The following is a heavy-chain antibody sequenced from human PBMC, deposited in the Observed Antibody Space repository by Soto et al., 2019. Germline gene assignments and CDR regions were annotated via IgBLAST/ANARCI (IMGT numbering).Heavy chain of an antibody. D-gene: IGHD2-15*01. CDR1: GFTFSSYS. CDR2: ISSSSSTI. Sequence: EVQLVESGGGLVQPGGSLRLSCAASGFTFSSYSMNWVRQAPGKGLEWVSYISSSSSTIYYADSVKGRFTISRDNAKNSLYLPMNRLRAEDTACYYCARVASLGYCSGGSCQNDYYYYMDVWGKGTTVTVSS. J-gene: IGHJ6*03. CDR3: ARVASLGYCSGGSCQNDYYYYMDV. V-gene: IGHV3-48*01.